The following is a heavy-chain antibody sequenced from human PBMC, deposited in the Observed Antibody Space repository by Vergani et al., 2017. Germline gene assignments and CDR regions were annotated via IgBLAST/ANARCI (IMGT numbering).Heavy chain of an antibody. V-gene: IGHV1-46*01. Sequence: QVQLVQSGAEVKKPGASVKVSCKASGYTFTSYYMHWVRQAPGQGLEWMGIINPSGGSTSYAQKFQGRVTMTRDTSTSTVYMELSSLRSEDTGVYYCARARCIETCYMSNWLDSWGQGTLVTVSS. CDR2: INPSGGST. J-gene: IGHJ5*01. CDR3: ARARCIETCYMSNWLDS. D-gene: IGHD3-9*01. CDR1: GYTFTSYY.